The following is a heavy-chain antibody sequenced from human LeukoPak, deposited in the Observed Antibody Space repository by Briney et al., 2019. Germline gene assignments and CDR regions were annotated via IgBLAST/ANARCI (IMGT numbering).Heavy chain of an antibody. J-gene: IGHJ4*02. D-gene: IGHD3-22*01. V-gene: IGHV4-39*01. Sequence: PSETLSLTCTVSGGXISSSGHYWGWIRQPPGKGLEWIGNIYSSGSTIYNPSLKSRVTISVDTSTNQFSLKLSSVTAADTAEYYCARRVAGSGYRDFWGQGTLVTVSS. CDR3: ARRVAGSGYRDF. CDR2: IYSSGST. CDR1: GGXISSSGHY.